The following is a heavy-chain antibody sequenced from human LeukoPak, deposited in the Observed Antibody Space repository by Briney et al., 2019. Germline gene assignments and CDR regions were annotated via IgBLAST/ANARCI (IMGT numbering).Heavy chain of an antibody. CDR3: ARVTADAFDI. J-gene: IGHJ3*02. CDR2: IWYDGSNK. V-gene: IGHV3-33*01. CDR1: GFTFRNYA. Sequence: GGSLRLSCAASGFTFRNYAMHWVRQAPGKGLEWVAVIWYDGSNKNYADSVKGRFTISRDNSKNTLYLQMNSLRAEDTAVYYCARVTADAFDIWGQGTMVTVSS.